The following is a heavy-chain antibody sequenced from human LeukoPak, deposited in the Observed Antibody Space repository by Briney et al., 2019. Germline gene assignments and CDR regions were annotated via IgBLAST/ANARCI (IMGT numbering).Heavy chain of an antibody. CDR2: IYPGDSDT. D-gene: IGHD6-13*01. J-gene: IGHJ3*02. V-gene: IGHV5-51*01. Sequence: GESLKISCKGSGYSFTSYWIGWVRQMPGKGLERMGIIYPGDSDTTYSPSFQGQVTISAGKSISTAYLQWSSLKASDSAMYYCGRIPAAGSLKGSFDIWGQGTMVTVSS. CDR3: GRIPAAGSLKGSFDI. CDR1: GYSFTSYW.